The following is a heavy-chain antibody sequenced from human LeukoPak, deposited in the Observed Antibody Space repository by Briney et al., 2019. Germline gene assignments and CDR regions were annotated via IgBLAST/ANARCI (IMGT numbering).Heavy chain of an antibody. V-gene: IGHV4-59*10. D-gene: IGHD6-13*01. CDR1: GGSFSGYY. CDR3: ARSIAAAGKGGWFDP. Sequence: SETLSLTCAVYGGSFSGYYWSWIRQPAGKGLEWIGRIYTSGSTNYNPSLKSRVTISVDTSKNQFSLKLSSVTAADTAVYYCARSIAAAGKGGWFDPWGQGTLVTVSS. CDR2: IYTSGST. J-gene: IGHJ5*02.